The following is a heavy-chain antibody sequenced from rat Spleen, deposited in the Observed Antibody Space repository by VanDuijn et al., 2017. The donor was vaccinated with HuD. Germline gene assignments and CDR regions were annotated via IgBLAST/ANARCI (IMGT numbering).Heavy chain of an antibody. CDR3: ARHPHYYYYSAHFDY. D-gene: IGHD1-1*01. CDR2: ITNASGRT. V-gene: IGHV5-22*01. J-gene: IGHJ1*01. CDR1: GFTFSDYY. Sequence: EVQLVESDGGLVQPGRSLKVSCVTSGFTFSDYYMAWVRQAPKKGLEWVASITNASGRTYYPDSVKGRFTVSRDIAKSTLYLHMNDLRSEDTATYYCARHPHYYYYSAHFDYWGPGTMVTVSP.